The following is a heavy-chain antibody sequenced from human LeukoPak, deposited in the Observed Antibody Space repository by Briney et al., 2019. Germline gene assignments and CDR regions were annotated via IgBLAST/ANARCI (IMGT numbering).Heavy chain of an antibody. CDR2: ISSSSSYI. V-gene: IGHV3-21*01. Sequence: PGGSLRLSCAASGFTFSSYWMHWVRQAPGKGLEWVSSISSSSSYIYYADSVKGRFTISRDNAKNSLYLQMNSLRAEDTAVYYCARGFGGGGTYYYYMDVWGKGTTVTVSS. D-gene: IGHD2-15*01. CDR1: GFTFSSYW. CDR3: ARGFGGGGTYYYYMDV. J-gene: IGHJ6*03.